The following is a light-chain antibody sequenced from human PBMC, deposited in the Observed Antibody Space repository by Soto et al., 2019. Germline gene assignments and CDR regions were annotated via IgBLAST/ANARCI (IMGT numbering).Light chain of an antibody. CDR2: GAS. V-gene: IGKV3-15*01. CDR3: QDYGSSAWT. CDR1: QSVSSN. Sequence: EIVMTHSPATLSVSPCERATLSFRASQSVSSNLAWYQQKPGQAPRLLIHGASTRATGIPERFSGSGSGTDFTLTISRLEPEDFAVYYCQDYGSSAWTFGQGTKVDIK. J-gene: IGKJ1*01.